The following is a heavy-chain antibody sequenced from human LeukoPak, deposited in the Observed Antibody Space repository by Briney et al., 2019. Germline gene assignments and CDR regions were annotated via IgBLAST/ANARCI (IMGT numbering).Heavy chain of an antibody. J-gene: IGHJ5*02. D-gene: IGHD3-10*01. CDR1: GGSISSGSYY. V-gene: IGHV4-61*02. CDR3: ARSYYGWFDP. Sequence: PSETLSLTCTVSGGSISSGSYYWSWIRQPAGKGLEWIGRIYTSGSTNYNPSLKSRVTISVDTSKNQFSLKLSSVTAADTAVYYCARSYYGWFDPWGQGTLVTVSS. CDR2: IYTSGST.